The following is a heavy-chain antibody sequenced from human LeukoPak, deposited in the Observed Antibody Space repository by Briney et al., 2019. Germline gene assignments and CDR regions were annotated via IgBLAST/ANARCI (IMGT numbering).Heavy chain of an antibody. D-gene: IGHD6-13*01. CDR1: GFTFSSYL. J-gene: IGHJ4*02. Sequence: GGSLRLSCAASGFTFSSYLMSWVRQAPGKGLEWVANIKQDGSEKYYVDSVKGRFTISRDNAKNSLYLQMNSLRAEDTAVYYCARNLGSSSSPLSYFDYWGQGTLVTVSS. V-gene: IGHV3-7*01. CDR2: IKQDGSEK. CDR3: ARNLGSSSSPLSYFDY.